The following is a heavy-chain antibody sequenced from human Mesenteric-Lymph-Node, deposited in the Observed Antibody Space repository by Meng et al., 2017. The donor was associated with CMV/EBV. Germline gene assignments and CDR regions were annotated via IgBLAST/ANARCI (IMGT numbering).Heavy chain of an antibody. D-gene: IGHD3-16*01. J-gene: IGHJ4*02. CDR3: AKGDSLGPHYFDY. Sequence: ESLKISCSLSGGSFSGYYWGWIRQPPGKGLEWIGTIYHPGTPSYIPSLKSRVTISIDASKNQFSLRLTSVTAADTAIYYCAKGDSLGPHYFDYWGQGALVTVSS. CDR1: GGSFSGYY. V-gene: IGHV4-38-2*02. CDR2: IYHPGTP.